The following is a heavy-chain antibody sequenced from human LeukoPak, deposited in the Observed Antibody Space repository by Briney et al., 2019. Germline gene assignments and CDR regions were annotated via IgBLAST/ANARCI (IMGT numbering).Heavy chain of an antibody. CDR3: ARTQGYCSSTSCYFDY. J-gene: IGHJ4*02. D-gene: IGHD2-2*01. Sequence: PSETLSLTCAVYGGSFSGYYWSWIRQPPGKGLEWIGEINHSGSTNYNPSLKSRVTISVDTSKNQFSLKLSSVTAADTAVYYCARTQGYCSSTSCYFDYWGQGTLVTVSS. V-gene: IGHV4-34*01. CDR2: INHSGST. CDR1: GGSFSGYY.